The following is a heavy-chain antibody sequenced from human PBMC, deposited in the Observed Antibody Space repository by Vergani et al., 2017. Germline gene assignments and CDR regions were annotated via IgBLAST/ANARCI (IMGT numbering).Heavy chain of an antibody. CDR2: ISSSSSYI. Sequence: EVQLVESGGGLVKPGGSLRLSCAASGFTFSSYSMNWVRQAPGKGLEWVSSISSSSSYIYYADSVKGRFTISRDNAKNSLYLQMNSLRAEDTAVYYCARDQGLPTNYYFDYWGQGTLVTVSS. V-gene: IGHV3-21*01. CDR1: GFTFSSYS. CDR3: ARDQGLPTNYYFDY. J-gene: IGHJ4*02. D-gene: IGHD5-12*01.